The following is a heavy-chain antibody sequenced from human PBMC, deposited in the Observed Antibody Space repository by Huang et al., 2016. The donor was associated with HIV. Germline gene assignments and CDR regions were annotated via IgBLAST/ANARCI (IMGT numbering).Heavy chain of an antibody. CDR3: AREGSSSWYVDY. D-gene: IGHD6-13*01. CDR2: IYTSGST. V-gene: IGHV4-61*09. J-gene: IGHJ4*02. CDR1: GGSISSGSSY. Sequence: VQLQESGPGLVKPSQTLSLTCTVSGGSISSGSSYWSWIRQPAGKGLEWIGHIYTSGSTNYNPSLKSRVTISVDTSKNQFSLKLSSVTAADTAVYYCAREGSSSWYVDYWGQGTLVTVSS.